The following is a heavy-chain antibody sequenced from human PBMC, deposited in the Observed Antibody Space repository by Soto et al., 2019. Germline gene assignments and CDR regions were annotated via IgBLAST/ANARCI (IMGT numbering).Heavy chain of an antibody. D-gene: IGHD4-17*01. CDR2: ISYDGSNK. CDR1: GFTFSGYG. V-gene: IGHV3-30*18. Sequence: GGSLRLSCAAAGFTFSGYGMHWVRQAPGKGLEWVAVISYDGSNKYYADSVKGRFTISRDNSKNTLYLQMNSLRAEDTAVYYCAKDYFDYGGTAVDYWGQGTLVTVSS. CDR3: AKDYFDYGGTAVDY. J-gene: IGHJ4*02.